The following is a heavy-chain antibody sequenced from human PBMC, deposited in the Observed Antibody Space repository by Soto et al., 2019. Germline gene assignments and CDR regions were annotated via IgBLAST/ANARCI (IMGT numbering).Heavy chain of an antibody. J-gene: IGHJ3*01. CDR2: INSDGSST. CDR3: AREVVVVVAARADAFDV. D-gene: IGHD2-15*01. V-gene: IGHV3-74*01. Sequence: GGSLRLCCAASGVTFSSYWMHGVRQTPGKGLVWVSRINSDGSSTSYADSVKGRVTLTRDTSATTAYMELSSLRSEDMAVYYCAREVVVVVAARADAFDVWGQGTVVTVSS. CDR1: GVTFSSYW.